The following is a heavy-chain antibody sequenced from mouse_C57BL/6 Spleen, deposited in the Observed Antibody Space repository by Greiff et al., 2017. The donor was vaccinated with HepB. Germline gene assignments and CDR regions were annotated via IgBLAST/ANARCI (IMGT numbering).Heavy chain of an antibody. CDR3: ARRAYYGSTWYFDV. Sequence: ESGPGLVKPSQSLSLTCSVTGYSITSGYYWNWIRQFPGNKLEWMGYISYDGSNNYNPSLKNRISITRDTSKNQFFLKLNSVTTEDTATYYCARRAYYGSTWYFDVWGTGTTVTVSS. D-gene: IGHD1-1*01. CDR1: GYSITSGYY. CDR2: ISYDGSN. J-gene: IGHJ1*03. V-gene: IGHV3-6*01.